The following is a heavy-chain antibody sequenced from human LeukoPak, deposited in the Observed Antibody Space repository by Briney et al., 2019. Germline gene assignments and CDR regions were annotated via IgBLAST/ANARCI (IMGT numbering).Heavy chain of an antibody. J-gene: IGHJ3*02. CDR1: GFTFSSYA. V-gene: IGHV3-23*01. CDR2: ISGSGGST. Sequence: GGSLRLSCAASGFTFSSYAMSWVRQAPGKGLEWVSAISGSGGSTYYADSVKGRFTISRDNSKNTLFLQMNSLRADDTAVYYCAKDRGDYGPADDAFDIWGQGTLVSVSS. CDR3: AKDRGDYGPADDAFDI. D-gene: IGHD4-17*01.